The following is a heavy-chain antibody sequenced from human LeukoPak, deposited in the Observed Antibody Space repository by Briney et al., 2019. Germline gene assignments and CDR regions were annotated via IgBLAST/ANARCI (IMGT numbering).Heavy chain of an antibody. J-gene: IGHJ3*02. V-gene: IGHV3-7*01. CDR2: IKQDGSEK. Sequence: GGSLRLSCAASGFTFSSDWMSWVRQAPGKGLEWVANIKQDGSEKYYVDSVKGRFTISRDNAKNSLYLQMNSLRAEDTAVYYCAREERDAFDIWGQGTMVTVSS. CDR3: AREERDAFDI. CDR1: GFTFSSDW.